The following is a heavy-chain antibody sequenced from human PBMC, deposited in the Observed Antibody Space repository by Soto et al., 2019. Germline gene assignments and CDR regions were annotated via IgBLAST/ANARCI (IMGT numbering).Heavy chain of an antibody. J-gene: IGHJ6*02. D-gene: IGHD3-22*01. CDR2: IYPGDSDT. CDR3: ARHRYYDTSGYNTNYYYYYGMDV. V-gene: IGHV5-51*01. CDR1: GYSFTSYW. Sequence: GESLKISCKGSGYSFTSYWIGWVRQMPGKGLEWMGIIYPGDSDTRYSPSFQGQVTISADKSISTAYLQWSSLKASDTAMYYCARHRYYDTSGYNTNYYYYYGMDVWGQGTTVTVSS.